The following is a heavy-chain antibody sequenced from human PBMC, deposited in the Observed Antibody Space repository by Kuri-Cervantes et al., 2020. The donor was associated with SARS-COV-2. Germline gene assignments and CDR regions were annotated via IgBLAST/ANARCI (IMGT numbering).Heavy chain of an antibody. Sequence: GESLKISCAASGFTFSSYAMHWVRQAPGKGLEWVAVISYDGSNKYYADSVKSRFTISRDNSKNTPYLQMNSLRAEDTAVYYCARSVAGQWLDHGQGDLYYYYYGMDVWGQGTTVTVSS. V-gene: IGHV3-30-3*01. J-gene: IGHJ6*02. CDR2: ISYDGSNK. D-gene: IGHD6-19*01. CDR1: GFTFSSYA. CDR3: ARSVAGQWLDHGQGDLYYYYYGMDV.